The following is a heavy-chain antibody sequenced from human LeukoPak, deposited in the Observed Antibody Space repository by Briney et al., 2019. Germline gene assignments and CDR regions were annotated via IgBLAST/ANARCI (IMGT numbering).Heavy chain of an antibody. CDR2: IIPILGIA. CDR1: GGTFSSYA. J-gene: IGHJ3*02. CDR3: ARRVSLEAFDI. Sequence: GSSVKVSCKASGGTFSSYANSWVRQAPGQGLEWMGRIIPILGIANYAQKFQGRVTITADKSTSTAYMGLSSLRSEDTALYYCARRVSLEAFDICGQGTMVTVSS. V-gene: IGHV1-69*04.